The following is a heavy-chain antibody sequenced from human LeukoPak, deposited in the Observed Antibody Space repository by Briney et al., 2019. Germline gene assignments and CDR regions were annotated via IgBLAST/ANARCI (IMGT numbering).Heavy chain of an antibody. Sequence: SVKVSCKASGGTFSSYAISWVRQAPGQGLEWMGGIIPIFGTTNYAQKFQGRVTITADESTSTAYMELSSLRSEDTAVYYCARPDTQYYYDVSGYYWWGQGTLVTVSS. CDR2: IIPIFGTT. CDR3: ARPDTQYYYDVSGYYW. J-gene: IGHJ4*02. V-gene: IGHV1-69*13. CDR1: GGTFSSYA. D-gene: IGHD3-22*01.